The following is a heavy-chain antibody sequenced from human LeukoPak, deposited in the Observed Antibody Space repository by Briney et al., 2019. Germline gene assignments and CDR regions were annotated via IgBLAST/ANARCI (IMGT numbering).Heavy chain of an antibody. CDR1: GFPFSSYG. J-gene: IGHJ4*02. CDR3: ARDPLMEYSSSSHFDY. D-gene: IGHD6-6*01. V-gene: IGHV3-30-3*01. CDR2: ISYDGSNK. Sequence: GSLRLSCAASGFPFSSYGMQWVRQAPGKGPGWGAGISYDGSNKYYADSVKGRFTISRDNSKNTLYLQMNSLRAEDTAVYYCARDPLMEYSSSSHFDYWGQGTLVTVSS.